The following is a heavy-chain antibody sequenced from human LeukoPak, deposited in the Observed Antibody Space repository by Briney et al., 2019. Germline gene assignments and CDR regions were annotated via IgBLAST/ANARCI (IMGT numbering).Heavy chain of an antibody. CDR2: IYYNGRT. V-gene: IGHV4-34*01. D-gene: IGHD6-19*01. CDR3: ATDSGWYGGQRFDY. J-gene: IGHJ4*02. CDR1: GGSFSGYY. Sequence: SETLSLTCAVYGGSFSGYYWSWIRQPPGKGLEWIASIYYNGRTYYNPSLTSRVTISLDKSKNQFSLKVTSVTAADTAVYYCATDSGWYGGQRFDYWGQGTLVPVSS.